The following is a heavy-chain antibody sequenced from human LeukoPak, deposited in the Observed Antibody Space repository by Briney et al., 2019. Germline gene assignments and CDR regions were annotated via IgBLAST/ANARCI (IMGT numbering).Heavy chain of an antibody. J-gene: IGHJ4*02. Sequence: GASVKVSCKASGYTFTSYGISWVRQAPGQGLEWMGWISAYNDNTNYAQKFQGRVTMTSDTSTTTAYMELRSLISDDTAVYYCARDCIGCHGFDYWGQGTQVTVSS. V-gene: IGHV1-18*01. CDR1: GYTFTSYG. CDR2: ISAYNDNT. D-gene: IGHD2-15*01. CDR3: ARDCIGCHGFDY.